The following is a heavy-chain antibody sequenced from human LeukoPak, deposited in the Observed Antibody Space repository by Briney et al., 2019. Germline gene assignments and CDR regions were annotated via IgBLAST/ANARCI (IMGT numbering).Heavy chain of an antibody. CDR2: INPSGGST. V-gene: IGHV1-46*01. Sequence: ASVKVSCKASGYTFTSYFMHWVRQAPGQGLEWMGIINPSGGSTSYAQKFQGRVTMTRDTSTSTVYMELSSLRSEDTAVYYCARAGVGYDSSGYYYTPIDYWGQGTLVTVSS. D-gene: IGHD3-22*01. CDR1: GYTFTSYF. J-gene: IGHJ4*02. CDR3: ARAGVGYDSSGYYYTPIDY.